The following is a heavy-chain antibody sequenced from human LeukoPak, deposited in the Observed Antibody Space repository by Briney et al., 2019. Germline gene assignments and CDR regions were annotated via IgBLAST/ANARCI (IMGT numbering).Heavy chain of an antibody. V-gene: IGHV3-21*01. CDR1: GFTFSSYT. J-gene: IGHJ4*02. D-gene: IGHD5-12*01. CDR3: ASIVYSGYDSNDY. CDR2: ISSHSSYI. Sequence: GGSLRLSCAASGFTFSSYTMNWVRQAPGKGLEWVSSISSHSSYIYYADSVKGRFTISRDNAKNSLYLQMNSLRAEDTAVYYCASIVYSGYDSNDYWGQGTLATVSS.